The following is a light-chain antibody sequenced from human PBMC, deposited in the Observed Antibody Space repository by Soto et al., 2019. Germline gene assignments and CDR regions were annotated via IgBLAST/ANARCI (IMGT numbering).Light chain of an antibody. CDR3: QQLFMYPPT. CDR1: QDISDY. V-gene: IGKV1-9*01. CDR2: AAS. J-gene: IGKJ3*01. Sequence: DIQLTQSPSFLSASVGDRVTITCRASQDISDYLAWYQQRPGKAPKLLIYAASTLQSGVPSRFSGSGSGTEFTLTISSLQPEDFTTYYCQQLFMYPPTFGPGTKVDIK.